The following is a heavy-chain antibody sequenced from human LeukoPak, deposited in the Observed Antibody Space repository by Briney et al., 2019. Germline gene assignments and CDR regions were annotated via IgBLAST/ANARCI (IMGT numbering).Heavy chain of an antibody. CDR1: GFTFSSYW. J-gene: IGHJ4*02. CDR2: IHSDGSST. V-gene: IGHV3-74*01. CDR3: ARGWITAGAYYDY. Sequence: PGGSLRLSCAASGFTFSSYWMHWVRQAPGKGLVWVSRIHSDGSSTSYADSVKGRFTMSGDNAKNTLYLQMNSLRAEDTAVYYCARGWITAGAYYDYWGQGTLVTVSS. D-gene: IGHD6-13*01.